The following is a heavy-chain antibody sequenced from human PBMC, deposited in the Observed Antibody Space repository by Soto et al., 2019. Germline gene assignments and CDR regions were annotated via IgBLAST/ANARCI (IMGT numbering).Heavy chain of an antibody. V-gene: IGHV3-30*03. D-gene: IGHD2-21*02. CDR2: LSFDGTAE. Sequence: QVQLVESGGGVVQPGTSLRLSCKASGFIFRDYLIHWVRQAPGKGLECLAVLSFDGTAEYYADSTRGRFTISRDIPKSTTYLVINNVRRDDTAMYYCARVATRLQSMEVLEYWGQGTLVTVPS. CDR3: ARVATRLQSMEVLEY. J-gene: IGHJ4*02. CDR1: GFIFRDYL.